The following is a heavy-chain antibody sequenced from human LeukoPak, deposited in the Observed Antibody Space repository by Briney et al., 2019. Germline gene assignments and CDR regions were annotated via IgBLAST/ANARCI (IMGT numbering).Heavy chain of an antibody. Sequence: PGGSLRLSCAASGFTFSSYAMSWVRQAPGKGLEWVSDISGSGGLTYYADSVKGRFTMSRDNSKNTLYLQMNSLRAGDTAVYYCAKTTNPDFWGQGTLVTVSS. CDR1: GFTFSSYA. D-gene: IGHD2-8*01. CDR2: ISGSGGLT. J-gene: IGHJ4*02. CDR3: AKTTNPDF. V-gene: IGHV3-23*01.